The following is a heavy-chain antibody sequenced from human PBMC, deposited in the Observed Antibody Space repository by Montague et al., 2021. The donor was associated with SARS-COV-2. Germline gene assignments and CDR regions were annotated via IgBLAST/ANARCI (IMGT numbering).Heavy chain of an antibody. Sequence: SLRLSCAASGFTFRSYTMNWVRQAPGKGLEWVSCISSSSSYIYYADSVKGRFTIFIDNAKNSLFLQMNSLRAEDTAVYYCARDGWAHYYDSSGYEGNCDIWGQGTMVTVSS. V-gene: IGHV3-21*01. CDR1: GFTFRSYT. J-gene: IGHJ3*02. D-gene: IGHD3-22*01. CDR2: ISSSSSYI. CDR3: ARDGWAHYYDSSGYEGNCDI.